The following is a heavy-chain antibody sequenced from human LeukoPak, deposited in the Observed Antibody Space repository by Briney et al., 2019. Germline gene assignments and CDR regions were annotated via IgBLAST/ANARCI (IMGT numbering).Heavy chain of an antibody. J-gene: IGHJ3*02. D-gene: IGHD6-13*01. CDR2: IYPGDSDT. CDR1: GYSFTSYW. V-gene: IGHV5-51*01. CDR3: ARLKQQLVLLDAFDI. Sequence: GESLEISGKGSGYSFTSYWIGWVRQMPGKGLEWMGIIYPGDSDTRYSPSFQGQVTISADKSISTAYLQWSSLKASDTAMYYCARLKQQLVLLDAFDIWGQGTMVTVSS.